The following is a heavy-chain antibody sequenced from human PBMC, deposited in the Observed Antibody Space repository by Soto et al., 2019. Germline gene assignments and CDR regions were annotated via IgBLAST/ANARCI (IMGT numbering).Heavy chain of an antibody. CDR3: ARDFVECGGDCPYYYYGMDV. Sequence: PGGSLRLSCAASGFTFSSYSMNWVRQAPGKGLEWVSSISSSSSYIYYADSVKGRFTISRDNAKNSLYLQMNSLRAEDTAVYYCARDFVECGGDCPYYYYGMDVWGQGTTVTVSS. CDR1: GFTFSSYS. V-gene: IGHV3-21*01. CDR2: ISSSSSYI. D-gene: IGHD2-21*02. J-gene: IGHJ6*02.